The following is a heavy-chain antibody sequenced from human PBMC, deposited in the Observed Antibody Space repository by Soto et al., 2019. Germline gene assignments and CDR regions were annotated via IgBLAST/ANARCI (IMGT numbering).Heavy chain of an antibody. CDR2: IYYSGST. CDR1: EGSSSGLD. D-gene: IGHD3-10*01. Sequence: SETLCVRCSVAEGSSSGLDGRWIRQKQGKGLEWIGYIYYSGSTYYNPSLKSRVTISVDRSKNQFSLKLSSVTAADTAVYYCARENNVLPGGYFDYWGQGTLVTVSS. CDR3: ARENNVLPGGYFDY. J-gene: IGHJ4*02. V-gene: IGHV4-59*11.